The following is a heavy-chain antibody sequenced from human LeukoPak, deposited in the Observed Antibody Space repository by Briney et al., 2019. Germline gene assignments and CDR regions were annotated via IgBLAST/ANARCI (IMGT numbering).Heavy chain of an antibody. CDR1: GYTFTSYD. Sequence: ASVKVSCKASGYTFTSYDINWVRQATGQGLGWMGYMNPNSGNTGYAQKFQGRVTITRNTSISTAYMELSSLRSEDTAVYYCARGLRRRGSYYMDVWGKGTTVTVSS. CDR2: MNPNSGNT. J-gene: IGHJ6*03. D-gene: IGHD1-26*01. V-gene: IGHV1-8*01. CDR3: ARGLRRRGSYYMDV.